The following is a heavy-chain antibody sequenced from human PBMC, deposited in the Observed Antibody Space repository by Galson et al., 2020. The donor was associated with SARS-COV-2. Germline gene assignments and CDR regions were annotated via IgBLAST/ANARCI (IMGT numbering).Heavy chain of an antibody. Sequence: SQTLSLTCAVSGGSVSSGAFSWSWIRQPPGKGLEWIGYIYDSGNTYYNPSLKSRVSISVDRSKNQFSLNLSSVTAADTAVYYCARGQQTELLTPFDFWRQGTLVTVSS. CDR2: IYDSGNT. J-gene: IGHJ4*02. V-gene: IGHV4-30-2*01. CDR1: GGSVSSGAFS. CDR3: ARGQQTELLTPFDF. D-gene: IGHD1-26*01.